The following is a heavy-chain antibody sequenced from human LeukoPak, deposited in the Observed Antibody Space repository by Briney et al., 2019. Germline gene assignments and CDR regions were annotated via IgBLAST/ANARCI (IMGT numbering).Heavy chain of an antibody. V-gene: IGHV4-39*07. CDR1: GGSISSSSYY. D-gene: IGHD1/OR15-1a*01. CDR2: IYYSGST. J-gene: IGHJ5*02. Sequence: SETLSLTCTVSGGSISSSSYYWGWIRQPPGKGLEWIGSIYYSGSTYYNPSLKSRVTISVDTSKNRFSLKLSSVTAADTAVYYCARDLEQGWFDPWGQGTLVTVSS. CDR3: ARDLEQGWFDP.